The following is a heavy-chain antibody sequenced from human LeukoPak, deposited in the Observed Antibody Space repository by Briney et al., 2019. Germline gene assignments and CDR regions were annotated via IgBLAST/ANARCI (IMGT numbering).Heavy chain of an antibody. CDR2: ISGSGTST. CDR1: GFTFNRYA. V-gene: IGHV3-23*01. D-gene: IGHD2-21*01. CDR3: AKERANCGGDCYSLSDY. Sequence: GGSLRLSCAASGFTFNRYAMSWVRQAPGKGLEWVSAISGSGTSTYYADSVRGRFTISRDNSKNTLYLQMNSLRDEDTAVYYCAKERANCGGDCYSLSDYWGQGTLVTVSS. J-gene: IGHJ4*02.